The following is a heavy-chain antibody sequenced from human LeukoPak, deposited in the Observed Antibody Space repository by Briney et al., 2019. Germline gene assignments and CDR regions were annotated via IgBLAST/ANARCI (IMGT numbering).Heavy chain of an antibody. CDR2: VYSGGST. Sequence: GGSLRLSCAASGFTVSSNYTSWVRQAPGKGLEWVSVVYSGGSTYYADSVKGRFTISRHNSKNTLYLQMNSLRAEDTAVYYCARGNYSSGWYPNYYYYYGMDVWGQGTTVTVSS. V-gene: IGHV3-53*04. J-gene: IGHJ6*02. D-gene: IGHD6-19*01. CDR3: ARGNYSSGWYPNYYYYYGMDV. CDR1: GFTVSSNY.